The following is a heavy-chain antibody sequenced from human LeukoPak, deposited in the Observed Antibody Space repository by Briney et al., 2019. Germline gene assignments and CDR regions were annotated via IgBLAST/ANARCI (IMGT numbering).Heavy chain of an antibody. CDR2: IYYSGST. CDR1: GGSISSGGYY. D-gene: IGHD5-18*01. CDR3: ARESARYSYGPPDSYYYGMDV. J-gene: IGHJ6*02. Sequence: PSQTLSLTCTVSGGSISSGGYYWSWIRQHPGKGLEWIGYIYYSGSTYYNPSLKSRVTISVDTSKNQFSLKLSSVTAADTAVYYCARESARYSYGPPDSYYYGMDVWGQGTTVTVSS. V-gene: IGHV4-31*03.